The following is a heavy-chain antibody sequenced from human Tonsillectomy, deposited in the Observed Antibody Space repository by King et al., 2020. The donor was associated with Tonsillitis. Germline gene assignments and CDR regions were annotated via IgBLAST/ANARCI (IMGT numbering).Heavy chain of an antibody. D-gene: IGHD6-19*01. CDR2: INPNSGDT. CDR1: GYSFSGYY. V-gene: IGHV1-2*02. J-gene: IGHJ4*02. Sequence: QEQLVQSGAEVKKPGASVKVSCETSGYSFSGYYIHWVRQAPGQGLEWMGWINPNSGDTNYAQKFQGRVTMTRDTSVSSVYMELSRLTSDDTAVFYCARVSTGGKYSSGRYPLDYWGQGTLVTVSP. CDR3: ARVSTGGKYSSGRYPLDY.